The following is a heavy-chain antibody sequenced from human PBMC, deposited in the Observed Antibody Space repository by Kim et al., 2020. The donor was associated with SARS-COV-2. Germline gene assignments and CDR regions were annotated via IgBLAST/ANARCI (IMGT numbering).Heavy chain of an antibody. Sequence: THCNPTLKSLATMSEATSKNQFSLQLSSVTAEDTAVYYCARLMGYYMDVWGKGTTVTVSS. J-gene: IGHJ6*03. CDR2: T. D-gene: IGHD3-10*01. CDR3: ARLMGYYMDV. V-gene: IGHV4-39*01.